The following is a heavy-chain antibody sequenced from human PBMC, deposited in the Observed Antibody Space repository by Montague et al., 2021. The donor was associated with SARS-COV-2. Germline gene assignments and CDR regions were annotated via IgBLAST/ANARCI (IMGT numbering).Heavy chain of an antibody. CDR1: GFTFSSYA. V-gene: IGHV3-30-3*01. CDR3: ARIPHGGYGGAFDY. CDR2: ISYDGSNK. J-gene: IGHJ4*02. Sequence: SLRLSCAASGFTFSSYAMHWVRQAPGKGLEWVAVISYDGSNKYYADSVKGRFTISRDNSKNTLYLQMNSLRAEDTAVYYCARIPHGGYGGAFDYWGQGTLVTVSS. D-gene: IGHD5-12*01.